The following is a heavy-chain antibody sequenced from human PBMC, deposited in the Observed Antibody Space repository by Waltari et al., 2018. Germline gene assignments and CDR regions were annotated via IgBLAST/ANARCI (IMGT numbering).Heavy chain of an antibody. CDR3: ARTPENHIVVVIAKSPYDAFDI. D-gene: IGHD2-21*01. CDR2: IYYSGST. V-gene: IGHV4-39*07. CDR1: GGSISSSSYY. Sequence: QLQLQESGPGLVKPSETLSLTCTVSGGSISSSSYYWGWIRQPPGKGLEWIGSIYYSGSTYYNTSLKSRVTISVDTSKNQFSLKLSSVTAADTAVYYCARTPENHIVVVIAKSPYDAFDIWGQGTTVTVSS. J-gene: IGHJ3*02.